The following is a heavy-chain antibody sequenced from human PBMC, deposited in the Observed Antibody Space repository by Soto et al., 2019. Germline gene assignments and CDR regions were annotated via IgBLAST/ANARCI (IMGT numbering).Heavy chain of an antibody. J-gene: IGHJ3*02. Sequence: PGGSLRLSCAASGFTVSSNYMSWVRQAPGKGLEWVSVIYSGGSTYYADSVKGRFTISRDNSKNTLYLQMNSLRAEDTAVYYCARVDKGPYDAFDIRGQRTTVTVSS. CDR1: GFTVSSNY. CDR3: ARVDKGPYDAFDI. V-gene: IGHV3-53*01. CDR2: IYSGGST. D-gene: IGHD3-9*01.